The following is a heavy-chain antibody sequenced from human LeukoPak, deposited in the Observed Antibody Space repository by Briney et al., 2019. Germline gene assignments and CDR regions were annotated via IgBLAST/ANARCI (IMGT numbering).Heavy chain of an antibody. V-gene: IGHV3-53*05. CDR2: IYSGGTT. CDR3: AKAVGSISWSFDY. CDR1: GFTVSSNY. Sequence: GGSLRLSCAASGFTVSSNYMSWVRQALGKGLEWVSVIYSGGTTYYADSVKGRFTISRDNSKSTLYLQMDSLRGDDAAVYYCAKAVGSISWSFDYWGQGTLVTVSS. J-gene: IGHJ4*02. D-gene: IGHD6-13*01.